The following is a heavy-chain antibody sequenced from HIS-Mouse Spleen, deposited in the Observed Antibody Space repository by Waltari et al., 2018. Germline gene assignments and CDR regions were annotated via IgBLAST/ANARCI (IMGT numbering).Heavy chain of an antibody. Sequence: QVQLQQWGAGLLKPSETLSLTCAVYGGSFSGYYWSWIRQPPGKGLEWIGEIKHGGSTNYNPSLKSRVTISVDTSKNQFSLKLSSVTAADTAVYYCARSDIVATIDYWGQGTLVTVSS. V-gene: IGHV4-34*01. CDR1: GGSFSGYY. CDR2: IKHGGST. CDR3: ARSDIVATIDY. J-gene: IGHJ4*02. D-gene: IGHD5-12*01.